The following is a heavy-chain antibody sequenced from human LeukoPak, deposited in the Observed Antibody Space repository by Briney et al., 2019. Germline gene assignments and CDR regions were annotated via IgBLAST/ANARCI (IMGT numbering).Heavy chain of an antibody. V-gene: IGHV4-39*01. D-gene: IGHD3-10*01. J-gene: IGHJ4*02. CDR2: IYYSGST. Sequence: ASETLPLTRAVSGGSISSSNWWSWVRQPPGKGLEWIGSIYYSGSTYYNPSLKSRVTISVDTSDNQFSLKLSSVTAADTAVYYCARHVWQYYYNSASPYYFDYWGQGTLVTVSS. CDR3: ARHVWQYYYNSASPYYFDY. CDR1: GGSISSSNW.